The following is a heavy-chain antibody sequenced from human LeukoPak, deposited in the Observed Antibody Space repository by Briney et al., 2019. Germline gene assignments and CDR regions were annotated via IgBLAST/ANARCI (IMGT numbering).Heavy chain of an antibody. CDR1: GASISSYF. Sequence: TSETLSLTCAVSGASISSYFWSWIRQPPGKGLEYIGYIGYSGSTNYNPSLKSRVTISVDTSKNQFSLKLTSVTAADTAVYYCARTSKYCTNGVCYRHYYYYMDVWGKGTTVTVSS. J-gene: IGHJ6*03. D-gene: IGHD2-8*01. CDR3: ARTSKYCTNGVCYRHYYYYMDV. V-gene: IGHV4-59*08. CDR2: IGYSGST.